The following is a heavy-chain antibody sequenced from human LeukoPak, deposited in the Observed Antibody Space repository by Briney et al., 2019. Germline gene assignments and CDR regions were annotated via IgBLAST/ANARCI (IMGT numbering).Heavy chain of an antibody. CDR2: IVVGGGNT. V-gene: IGHV1-58*02. CDR1: GFTSMSST. D-gene: IGHD3-10*01. J-gene: IGHJ4*02. CDR3: AAEFDYGSGSYPFDY. Sequence: GTSVKVSCKASGFTSMSSTMQWVRQARGQRLEWIGWIVVGGGNTNYAQKFRERVTITSDMSTSTAYMELSSLRSEDTAVYYCAAEFDYGSGSYPFDYWGRGTLVTVSS.